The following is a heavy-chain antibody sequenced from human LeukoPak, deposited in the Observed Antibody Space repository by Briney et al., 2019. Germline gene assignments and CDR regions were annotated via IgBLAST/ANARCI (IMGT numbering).Heavy chain of an antibody. J-gene: IGHJ6*02. D-gene: IGHD6-13*01. CDR2: IYYSGST. V-gene: IGHV4-39*01. CDR1: GGSISSSSYY. Sequence: SETLSLTCTVSGGSISSSSYYWGWIRQPPGKGLEWIGSIYYSGSTYYNPSLKSRVTISVDTSKNQFSLKLSSVTAADTAVYSCASYSYSSSWYPDYHYGMDGGGQGNTVTVSS. CDR3: ASYSYSSSWYPDYHYGMDG.